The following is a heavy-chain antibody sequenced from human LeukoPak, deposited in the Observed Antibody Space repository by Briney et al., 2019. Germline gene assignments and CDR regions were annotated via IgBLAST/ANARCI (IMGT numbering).Heavy chain of an antibody. Sequence: NSGGSLRLSCAASGFTFSNYGMNWVRQAPGKGLEWVSSISSSGTYIYYADSMKGRFTISRDNAKNSLYLQMDSLRAEDTAVYYCARPRGWERRWYFDLWGRGTLVTVSS. CDR2: ISSSGTYI. CDR3: ARPRGWERRWYFDL. J-gene: IGHJ2*01. V-gene: IGHV3-21*01. CDR1: GFTFSNYG. D-gene: IGHD1-26*01.